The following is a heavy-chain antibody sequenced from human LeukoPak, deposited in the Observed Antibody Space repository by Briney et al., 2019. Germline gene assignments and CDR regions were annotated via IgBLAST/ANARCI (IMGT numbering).Heavy chain of an antibody. CDR2: IRYDGSNK. D-gene: IGHD2-15*01. V-gene: IGHV3-30*02. J-gene: IGHJ3*02. CDR1: GFTFSSYG. CDR3: AKSSARRRYCSGGSCYSVPAFDI. Sequence: GGSLRLSCAASGFTFSSYGMHWVRQALGKGLEWVAFIRYDGSNKYYADSVKGRFTISRDNSKNTLYLQMNSLRAEDTAVYYCAKSSARRRYCSGGSCYSVPAFDIWGQGTMVTVSS.